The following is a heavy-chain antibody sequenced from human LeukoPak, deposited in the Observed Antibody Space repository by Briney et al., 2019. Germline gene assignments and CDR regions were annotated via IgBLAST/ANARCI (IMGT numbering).Heavy chain of an antibody. V-gene: IGHV3-30-3*01. J-gene: IGHJ6*02. Sequence: PGGSLRLSCAASGFTFSSYAMHWVRQAPGKGLEWVAVISYDGSNKYYADSVKGRFTISRDNSKNTLYLQMDSLRAEDTAVYYCARDQADYCDSSGPSQGMDVWGQGTTVTVSS. D-gene: IGHD3-22*01. CDR3: ARDQADYCDSSGPSQGMDV. CDR2: ISYDGSNK. CDR1: GFTFSSYA.